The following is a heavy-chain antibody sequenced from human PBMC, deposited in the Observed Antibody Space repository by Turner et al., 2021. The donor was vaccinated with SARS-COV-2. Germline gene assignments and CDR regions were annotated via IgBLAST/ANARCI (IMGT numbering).Heavy chain of an antibody. CDR2: IYYRGST. V-gene: IGHV4-59*01. D-gene: IGHD2-8*01. J-gene: IGHJ5*02. Sequence: QILLQASGPGLVNPSETLSLACTVSGASINSYYWAWIRQPPGKRLEWIGYIYYRGSTNYNPSLKSGVTMSVDTSKNQFSLKLTSVTAADTAIYFCARDLTNGWFDPWGQGTLVTVSS. CDR3: ARDLTNGWFDP. CDR1: GASINSYY.